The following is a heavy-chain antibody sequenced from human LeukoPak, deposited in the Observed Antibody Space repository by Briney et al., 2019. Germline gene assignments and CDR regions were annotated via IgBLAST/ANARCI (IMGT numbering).Heavy chain of an antibody. CDR3: ARADSSSSRLDC. Sequence: GGSLRLSCAASGFTFSNYAMSWVRKAPGKGLEWVSSINSKSRYIYYADSLKGRFTISRDNGKNSVYLQMNSLRAEDTAVYFCARADSSSSRLDCWGQGTLVTVSS. CDR1: GFTFSNYA. D-gene: IGHD6-6*01. CDR2: INSKSRYI. V-gene: IGHV3-21*01. J-gene: IGHJ4*02.